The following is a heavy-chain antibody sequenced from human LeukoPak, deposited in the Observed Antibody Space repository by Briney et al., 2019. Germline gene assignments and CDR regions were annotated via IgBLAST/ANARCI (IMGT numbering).Heavy chain of an antibody. J-gene: IGHJ4*02. CDR1: GGSIGNYY. Sequence: PSETLPLTCSVSGGSIGNYYWNWLRQPAGKGLEWIGRIYASGSTNYNPSLKSRVTISMDKSKNHFSLNLKSVTAADTAFYYCARDFYGDDGHHPFDYWGQGIQVTVSS. CDR2: IYASGST. V-gene: IGHV4-4*07. D-gene: IGHD2/OR15-2a*01. CDR3: ARDFYGDDGHHPFDY.